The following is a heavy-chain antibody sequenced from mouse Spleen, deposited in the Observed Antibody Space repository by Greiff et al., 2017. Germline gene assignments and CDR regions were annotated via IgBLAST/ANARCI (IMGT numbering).Heavy chain of an antibody. V-gene: IGHV5-9-3*01. CDR2: ISSGGSYT. D-gene: IGHD1-1*01. CDR3: ARHPITVEGAMDY. J-gene: IGHJ4*01. Sequence: EVQVVESGGGLVKPGGSLKLSCAASGFTFSSYAMSWVRQTPEKRLEWVATISSGGSYTYYPDSVKGRFTISRDNAKNTLYLQMSSLRSEDTAMYYCARHPITVEGAMDYWGQGTSVTVSS. CDR1: GFTFSSYA.